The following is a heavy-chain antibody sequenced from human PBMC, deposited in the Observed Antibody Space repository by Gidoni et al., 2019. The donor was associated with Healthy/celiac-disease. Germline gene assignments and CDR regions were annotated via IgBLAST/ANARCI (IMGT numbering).Heavy chain of an antibody. Sequence: QVQLVESGGGLVKPGGSLRLSCAASGFTFRDYYMSWIRQAPGQGLEWVSYISSSSSYTNYADSVKGRFTISRDNAKNSLYLQMNSLRAEDTAVYYCARDLRHRTQSSSWYDYWGQGTLVTVSS. CDR2: ISSSSSYT. V-gene: IGHV3-11*06. D-gene: IGHD6-13*01. J-gene: IGHJ4*02. CDR3: ARDLRHRTQSSSWYDY. CDR1: GFTFRDYY.